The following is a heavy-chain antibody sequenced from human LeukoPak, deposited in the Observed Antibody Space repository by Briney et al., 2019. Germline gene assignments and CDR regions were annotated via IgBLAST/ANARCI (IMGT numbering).Heavy chain of an antibody. D-gene: IGHD3-9*01. CDR2: MNPNSGNT. CDR1: GYTFTSYD. Sequence: ASVKVSCKSSGYTFTSYDINWVRQATGQGPEWMGWMNPNSGNTGYAQKFQGRVTMTRNTSISTAYMELSSLRSEDTAVYYCARFLYYDILTGYQLYYFDYWGQGTLVTVSS. CDR3: ARFLYYDILTGYQLYYFDY. J-gene: IGHJ4*02. V-gene: IGHV1-8*01.